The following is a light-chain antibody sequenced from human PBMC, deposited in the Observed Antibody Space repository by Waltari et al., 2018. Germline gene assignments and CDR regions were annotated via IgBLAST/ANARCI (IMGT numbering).Light chain of an antibody. CDR3: QQYNNWQWT. Sequence: EIVMTKSPATLSVSPGERATLSCRASQSVSSNLACYQQKPGQAPRLLIYGASTRATGIPARFSGSGSGTDFTLTISSMQSEDFAVYYCQQYNNWQWTFGQGTKVEIK. J-gene: IGKJ1*01. CDR1: QSVSSN. CDR2: GAS. V-gene: IGKV3-15*01.